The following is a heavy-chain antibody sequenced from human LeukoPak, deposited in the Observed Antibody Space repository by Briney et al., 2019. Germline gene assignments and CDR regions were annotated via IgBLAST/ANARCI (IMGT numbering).Heavy chain of an antibody. CDR2: ISTYNGNT. V-gene: IGHV1-18*01. J-gene: IGHJ4*02. CDR1: GYTFINYD. D-gene: IGHD2-2*01. CDR3: ARGPRVVPGAPLWY. Sequence: GASVKVSCKASGYTFINYDFSWVRQAPGQGLEWMGWISTYNGNTNYAQKLQGRVTMTTDTSTSTAYMELRSLRSDDTAVYYCARGPRVVPGAPLWYWGQGTLVTVSS.